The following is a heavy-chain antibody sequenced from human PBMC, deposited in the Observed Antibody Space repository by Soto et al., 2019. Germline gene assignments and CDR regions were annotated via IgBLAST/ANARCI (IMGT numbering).Heavy chain of an antibody. V-gene: IGHV1-18*01. CDR3: ARDPPLGDYYDSSGYYYEYFQH. CDR1: GYTFTSYG. J-gene: IGHJ1*01. CDR2: ISAYNGNT. D-gene: IGHD3-22*01. Sequence: ASVQVSCKASGYTFTSYGISWVRQAPGQGLEWMGWISAYNGNTNYAQKLQGRVTMTTDTSTSTAYMELRSLRSDDTAVYYCARDPPLGDYYDSSGYYYEYFQHWGQGTLVTVSS.